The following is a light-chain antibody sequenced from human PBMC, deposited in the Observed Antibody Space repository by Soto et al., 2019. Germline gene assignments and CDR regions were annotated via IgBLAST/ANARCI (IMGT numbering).Light chain of an antibody. CDR3: QQYNNWPPVWA. Sequence: IVMTQSPATLSASPGERATLSCRASQSVSSNLAWYQQKPGQAPRLLIYGASTRATGIPARFSSSGSGTEFTLTISSLQSEDFEVYFCQQYNNWPPVWAFGQGTKVEIK. V-gene: IGKV3-15*01. CDR2: GAS. CDR1: QSVSSN. J-gene: IGKJ1*01.